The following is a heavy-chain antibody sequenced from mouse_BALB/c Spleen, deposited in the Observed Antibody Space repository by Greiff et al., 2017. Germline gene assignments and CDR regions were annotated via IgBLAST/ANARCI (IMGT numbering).Heavy chain of an antibody. CDR2: ISDGGSYT. CDR1: GFTFSDDY. J-gene: IGHJ4*01. D-gene: IGHD1-1*02. Sequence: EVQVVESGGGLVKPGGSLKLSCAASGFTFSDDYMYWVRQTPDKRLEWVATISDGGSYTYYPDSVKGRFTISSDNAKNNLYLQMSSLKSEDTAMYYCARVGGSYEGWYAMDYWGQGTSVTVSS. V-gene: IGHV5-4*02. CDR3: ARVGGSYEGWYAMDY.